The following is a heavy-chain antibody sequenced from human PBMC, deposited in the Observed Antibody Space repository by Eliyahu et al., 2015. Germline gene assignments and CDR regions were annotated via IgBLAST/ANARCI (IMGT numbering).Heavy chain of an antibody. CDR1: GGTFSRYD. J-gene: IGHJ4*02. CDR2: IIPMFGTA. V-gene: IGHV1-69*01. D-gene: IGHD3-3*01. Sequence: QVQLVQSGAEVRKPGSSVKVSCKASGGTFSRYDISWVRQAPGQGLEWVGGIIPMFGTANYAQKFQGRVTITADESTSTAYMELSSLRFEDTAVYYCARAFNYDFWSGYYYYWGQGTVVTVSS. CDR3: ARAFNYDFWSGYYYY.